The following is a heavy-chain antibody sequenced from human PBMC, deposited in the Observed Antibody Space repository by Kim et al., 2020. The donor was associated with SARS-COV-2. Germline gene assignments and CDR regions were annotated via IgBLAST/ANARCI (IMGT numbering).Heavy chain of an antibody. CDR1: GFTFSSYA. Sequence: GGSLRLSCAVSGFTFSSYAMSWVRQAPGKGLEWVSAISGSGGSRYYTDSVKGRFTISRDNSRNTLYLQMNSLRAEDTAVYYCAKQYSSTTTCFRFDPWGQGTLVTVSS. CDR3: AKQYSSTTTCFRFDP. D-gene: IGHD2-2*01. J-gene: IGHJ5*02. V-gene: IGHV3-23*01. CDR2: ISGSGGSR.